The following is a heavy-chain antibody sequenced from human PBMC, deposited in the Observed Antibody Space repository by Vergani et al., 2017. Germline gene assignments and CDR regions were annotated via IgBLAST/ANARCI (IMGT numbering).Heavy chain of an antibody. Sequence: EVQLVESGGGVVRPGGSLRLSCAASGFTFDDYGMSWVRPAPGKGLEWVSGINWNGGSTGYADSVKGRFTISRDNAKNSLYLQMNRLRAEDTAVYYCARKTNYSGYSSSWYFRVEYYYYDMDVWGKGTTVTVSS. D-gene: IGHD6-13*01. CDR3: ARKTNYSGYSSSWYFRVEYYYYDMDV. CDR2: INWNGGST. V-gene: IGHV3-20*04. J-gene: IGHJ6*03. CDR1: GFTFDDYG.